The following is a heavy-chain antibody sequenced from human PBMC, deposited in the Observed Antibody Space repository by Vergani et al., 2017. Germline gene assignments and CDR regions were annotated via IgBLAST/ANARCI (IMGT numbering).Heavy chain of an antibody. Sequence: QVQLVESGGGLVKPGWSLRLSCAASGFSFSDHYMTWIRQAPGKGLEWVSYISNSGNTIEYADSVKGRFSISRDNAKSSLFLKMDSLRAEDTAVYYCARDHRDYNNYPGTFDIWGQGSMVTVSS. J-gene: IGHJ3*02. D-gene: IGHD5-24*01. CDR1: GFSFSDHY. CDR3: ARDHRDYNNYPGTFDI. V-gene: IGHV3-11*01. CDR2: ISNSGNTI.